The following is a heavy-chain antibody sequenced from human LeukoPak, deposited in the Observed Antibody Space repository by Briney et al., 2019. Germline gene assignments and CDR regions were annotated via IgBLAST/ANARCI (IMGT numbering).Heavy chain of an antibody. CDR2: ISGSGGST. Sequence: GGSLRLSCAASGFTFSSYAMSWVRQAPGKGLEWVSAISGSGGSTYYADSVKGRFTISRDNAKNSLYLQMNSLRAEDTAVYYCARSAAISFYYYYYYMDVWGKGTTVTISS. V-gene: IGHV3-23*01. CDR1: GFTFSSYA. J-gene: IGHJ6*03. D-gene: IGHD2-2*01. CDR3: ARSAAISFYYYYYYMDV.